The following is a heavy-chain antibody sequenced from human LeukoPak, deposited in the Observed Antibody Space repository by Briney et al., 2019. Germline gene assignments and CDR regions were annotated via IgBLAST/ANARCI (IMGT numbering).Heavy chain of an antibody. Sequence: GGSLRLSCAASGFTFSSYWMSWVRQAPGKGLEWVANIKQDGSEKYYVDSVKGRFTISRDNTKNTLYLQMDSLRAEDTAIYYCARVSGSGTPVYYYSYMDVWGEGTTVIVSS. CDR1: GFTFSSYW. D-gene: IGHD3-10*01. V-gene: IGHV3-7*01. J-gene: IGHJ6*03. CDR2: IKQDGSEK. CDR3: ARVSGSGTPVYYYSYMDV.